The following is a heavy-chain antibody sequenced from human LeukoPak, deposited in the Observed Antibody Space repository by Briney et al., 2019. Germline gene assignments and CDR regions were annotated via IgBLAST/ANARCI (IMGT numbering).Heavy chain of an antibody. D-gene: IGHD3-22*01. J-gene: IGHJ5*02. V-gene: IGHV4-59*01. Sequence: KASETLSLTCTVSGGSISSYYWSWIRQPPGKGLEWIGYIYYSGSTNYNPSLKSRVTISVDTSKNQFSLKLSSVTAADTAVYYCARWTYYYDTAWFDPWGQGTLVTVSS. CDR2: IYYSGST. CDR1: GGSISSYY. CDR3: ARWTYYYDTAWFDP.